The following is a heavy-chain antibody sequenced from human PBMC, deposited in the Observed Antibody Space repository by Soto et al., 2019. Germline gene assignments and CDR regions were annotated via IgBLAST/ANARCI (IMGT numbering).Heavy chain of an antibody. CDR2: IYPGDSDT. CDR1: GYSFTSYW. CDR3: ARLPRRRRIAVAGTPNDY. D-gene: IGHD6-19*01. J-gene: IGHJ4*02. Sequence: GESLKISCKGSGYSFTSYWIGWVRQMPGKGLEWMGIIYPGDSDTRYSPSFQGQVTISADKSISTAYLQWSSLKASDTAMYYCARLPRRRRIAVAGTPNDYWGQGTLVTVSS. V-gene: IGHV5-51*01.